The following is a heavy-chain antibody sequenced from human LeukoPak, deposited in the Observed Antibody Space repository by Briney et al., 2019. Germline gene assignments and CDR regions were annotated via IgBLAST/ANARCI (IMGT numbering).Heavy chain of an antibody. D-gene: IGHD3-3*01. CDR3: ARGSYDFWSGYYTGYYFDY. J-gene: IGHJ4*02. V-gene: IGHV4-31*03. CDR1: GGSISSGGYY. CDR2: IYYSGST. Sequence: SETLSLTCTVSGGSISSGGYYWSWIRQHPGKGLEWIGYIYYSGSTYYNPSLKSRVTISVDTSKSQFSLKLSSVTAADTAVYYCARGSYDFWSGYYTGYYFDYWGQGTLVTVSS.